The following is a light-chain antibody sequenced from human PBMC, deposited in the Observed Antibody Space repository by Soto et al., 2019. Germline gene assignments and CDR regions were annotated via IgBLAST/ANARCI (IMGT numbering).Light chain of an antibody. CDR2: EGS. J-gene: IGLJ1*01. CDR1: SSDVGSYNL. V-gene: IGLV2-23*01. Sequence: ALTQPASVSGSPGQSNTISCTGTSSDVGSYNLVSWYQQHPGKAPKLMIYEGSKRPSGVSNRFSGSKSGNTASLTISGLQAEDEADYYCCSYAGSSTYVFGTGTKVTVL. CDR3: CSYAGSSTYV.